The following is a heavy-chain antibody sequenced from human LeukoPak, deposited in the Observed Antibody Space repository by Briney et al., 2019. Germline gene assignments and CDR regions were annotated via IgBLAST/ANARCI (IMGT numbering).Heavy chain of an antibody. CDR2: INTNTGNP. Sequence: GASVKVSCKASGYTFTSYAMNWVRQAPGQGLEWMGWINTNTGNPTYAQGFTGRFVFSLDTSVSTAYLQISSLKAEDTAVYYCARCSSGPTTNTGDAFDIWGQGTMVTVSS. V-gene: IGHV7-4-1*02. CDR1: GYTFTSYA. J-gene: IGHJ3*02. D-gene: IGHD6-19*01. CDR3: ARCSSGPTTNTGDAFDI.